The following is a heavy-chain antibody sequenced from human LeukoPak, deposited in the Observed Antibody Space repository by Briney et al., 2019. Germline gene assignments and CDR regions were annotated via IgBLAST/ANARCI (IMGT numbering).Heavy chain of an antibody. CDR1: GYTFTDYY. CDR3: ARGKLYYDILTTLDY. J-gene: IGHJ4*02. CDR2: INPNSGGT. V-gene: IGHV1-2*02. D-gene: IGHD3-9*01. Sequence: ASVKVSCKASGYTFTDYYMHWVRQAPGQGLEWMGWINPNSGGTHYAQKFQGRVTMTRDTSISTAYMELSRLRSDDTAVYYCARGKLYYDILTTLDYWGQGTLVTVSS.